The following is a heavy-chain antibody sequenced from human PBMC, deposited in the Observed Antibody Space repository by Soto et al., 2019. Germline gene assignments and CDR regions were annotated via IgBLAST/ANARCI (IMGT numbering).Heavy chain of an antibody. CDR3: SRGASSLRYFAWNPLSDGMDV. D-gene: IGHD3-9*01. J-gene: IGHJ6*02. CDR1: GFTFSSYA. Sequence: QVQLVESGGGVVQPGRSLRLSCAASGFTFSSYAMHWVRQAPGKGLEWVAVISYDGSNKYYADSVKGRFTISRDNSKNPLYLQMNSLRAEDTAVYYCSRGASSLRYFAWNPLSDGMDVWGQGTTVTVSS. CDR2: ISYDGSNK. V-gene: IGHV3-30-3*01.